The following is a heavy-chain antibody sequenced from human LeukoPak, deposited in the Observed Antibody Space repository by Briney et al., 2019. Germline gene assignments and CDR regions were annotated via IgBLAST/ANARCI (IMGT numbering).Heavy chain of an antibody. CDR2: ISSSSSYI. CDR3: ARDLVGYYDSSGYYSYMDV. CDR1: GFTFSSYS. Sequence: GGSLRLSCAASGFTFSSYSMNWVRQAPGKGLEWVSSISSSSSYIYYADSVKGRFTISRDNAKNSLYLQMNSLRAEDTAVYYCARDLVGYYDSSGYYSYMDVWGKGTTVTVSS. J-gene: IGHJ6*03. D-gene: IGHD3-22*01. V-gene: IGHV3-21*01.